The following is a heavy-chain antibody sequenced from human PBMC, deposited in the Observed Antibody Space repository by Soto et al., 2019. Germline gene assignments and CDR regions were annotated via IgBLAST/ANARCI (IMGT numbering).Heavy chain of an antibody. Sequence: EVQLVESGGGLVQPGGSLRLSCAASGFTFSDHYMDWVRQAPGKGREWVGRSRNKAKSNSTEYAASVKGRFTISRDESKNSLYLQRNSLKTEDTAVYYCARFSGSYTRGLDYWGQGTLVTVSS. CDR1: GFTFSDHY. J-gene: IGHJ4*02. CDR2: SRNKAKSNST. CDR3: ARFSGSYTRGLDY. D-gene: IGHD1-26*01. V-gene: IGHV3-72*01.